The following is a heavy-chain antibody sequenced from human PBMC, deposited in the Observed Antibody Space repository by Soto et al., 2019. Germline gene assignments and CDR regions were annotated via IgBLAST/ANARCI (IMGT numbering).Heavy chain of an antibody. CDR2: INAGNGNT. CDR1: GYTFTSYA. D-gene: IGHD6-19*01. CDR3: ARGVAGPLHWFDP. Sequence: ASVKVSCKASGYTFTSYAMHWVRQAPGQRLEWMGWINAGNGNTKYSQKFQGRVTITRDTSASTAYMELSSLRSENTAVYYCARGVAGPLHWFDPWGQGTLVTVSS. V-gene: IGHV1-3*01. J-gene: IGHJ5*02.